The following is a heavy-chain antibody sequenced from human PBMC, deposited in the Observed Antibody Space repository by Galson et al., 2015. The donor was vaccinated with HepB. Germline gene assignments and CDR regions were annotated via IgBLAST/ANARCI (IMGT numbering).Heavy chain of an antibody. D-gene: IGHD3-16*02. J-gene: IGHJ4*02. CDR2: FSYSGST. Sequence: TLSLTCTVSGASINIRSYSWGWIRQAPGKGLEWVGSFSYSGSTYYNPSLKSRVTISVDTSKNQFSLKLSSVTAADTAVYYCARHETWTYDYVWGSYRYDDASPGTKIDYWGQGTLVTVSS. CDR1: GASINIRSYS. CDR3: ARHETWTYDYVWGSYRYDDASPGTKIDY. V-gene: IGHV4-39*01.